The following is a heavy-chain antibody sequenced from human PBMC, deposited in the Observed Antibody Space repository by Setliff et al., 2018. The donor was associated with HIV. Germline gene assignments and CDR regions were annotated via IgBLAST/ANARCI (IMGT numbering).Heavy chain of an antibody. Sequence: SETLSLTCAVYGGSFSGYYWSWVRQPPGKGLEWIGEINHSGSTNYNASLKSRVTISVDTSKKQFSLKLSSVTAADTAVYYCATKAVAGHLYFFDYWGQGTLVTVSS. CDR3: ATKAVAGHLYFFDY. V-gene: IGHV4-34*01. CDR2: INHSGST. CDR1: GGSFSGYY. D-gene: IGHD6-19*01. J-gene: IGHJ4*02.